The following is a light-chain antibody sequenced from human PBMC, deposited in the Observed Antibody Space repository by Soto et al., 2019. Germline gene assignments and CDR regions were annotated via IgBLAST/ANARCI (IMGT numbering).Light chain of an antibody. CDR1: QSVRSK. V-gene: IGKV3-15*01. J-gene: IGKJ5*01. Sequence: EVVMTQSPDTLSVSPGETVTLSCRASQSVRSKLAWYQQKPGQAPRLFIYGASTRATGIPARFSGSGSGTEFTLTISSLQSEDFVIYYCQQYNNWPPITFGQGTRLEIK. CDR2: GAS. CDR3: QQYNNWPPIT.